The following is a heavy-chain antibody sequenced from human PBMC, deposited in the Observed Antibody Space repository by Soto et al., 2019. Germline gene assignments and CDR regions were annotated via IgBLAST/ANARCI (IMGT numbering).Heavy chain of an antibody. CDR2: IYYSGST. CDR1: GGSISSGGYY. D-gene: IGHD6-19*01. Sequence: QVQLQESGPGLVKSSQTLSLTCTVSGGSISSGGYYWSWIRQHPGKGLEWIGYIYYSGSTYYNPSFKSRVTISGDTSKSQFSLKLSAVTAADTAVYYCARDFTDSSGPTLGMGVWGQGATVTVSS. J-gene: IGHJ6*02. V-gene: IGHV4-31*03. CDR3: ARDFTDSSGPTLGMGV.